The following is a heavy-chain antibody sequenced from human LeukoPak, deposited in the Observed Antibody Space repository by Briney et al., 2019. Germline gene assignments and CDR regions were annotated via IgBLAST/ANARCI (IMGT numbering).Heavy chain of an antibody. CDR3: ATGVVVAAKSGFDY. D-gene: IGHD2-15*01. Sequence: ASVKVSCRVSGYTLTELSMHWVRQAPGKGLEWMGGFDPEDGETIYAQKFQGRVTMTEDTSTDTAYMEQSSLRSEDTAVYYCATGVVVAAKSGFDYWGQGTLVTVSS. CDR2: FDPEDGET. V-gene: IGHV1-24*01. CDR1: GYTLTELS. J-gene: IGHJ4*02.